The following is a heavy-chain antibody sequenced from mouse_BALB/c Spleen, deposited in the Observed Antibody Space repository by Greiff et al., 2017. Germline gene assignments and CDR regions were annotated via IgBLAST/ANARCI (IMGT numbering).Heavy chain of an antibody. V-gene: IGHV5-6*02. CDR2: ISSGGSYT. D-gene: IGHD3-3*01. J-gene: IGHJ2*01. CDR3: ARGDGVDY. Sequence: DVKLVESGGDLVKPGGSLKLSCAASGFTFSSYGMSWVRQTPDKRLEWVATISSGGSYTYYPDSVKGRFTISRDNAKNTLYLQMSSLKSEDTAMYYCARGDGVDYWGQGTTLTVSS. CDR1: GFTFSSYG.